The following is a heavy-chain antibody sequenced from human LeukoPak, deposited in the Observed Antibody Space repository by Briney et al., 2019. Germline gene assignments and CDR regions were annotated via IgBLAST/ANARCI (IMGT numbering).Heavy chain of an antibody. J-gene: IGHJ5*02. Sequence: GGSLRLSCAASGFTFSNYWIHWVRQAPGKGLVWVSRIDNAGSITTYADSVKGRFTISRDNAENTLYLQMNSLRAEDTAVYYCAREAGDSSGWYNWFDPWGQGTLVTVSS. CDR1: GFTFSNYW. D-gene: IGHD6-19*01. CDR3: AREAGDSSGWYNWFDP. CDR2: IDNAGSIT. V-gene: IGHV3-74*03.